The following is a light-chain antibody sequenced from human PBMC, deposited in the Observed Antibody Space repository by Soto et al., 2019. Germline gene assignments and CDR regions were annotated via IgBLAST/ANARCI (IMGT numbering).Light chain of an antibody. CDR3: LQYRA. V-gene: IGKV3-20*01. CDR2: GAS. J-gene: IGKJ1*01. Sequence: EIVLTQSPGTLSLSPGERATLSCRASQSVSSSYLAWYQQKPGQAPRLLIYGASSRATGIPDRFSGSGSGTDFTLTISRLEPEDFAVYECLQYRAFGQGTEV. CDR1: QSVSSSY.